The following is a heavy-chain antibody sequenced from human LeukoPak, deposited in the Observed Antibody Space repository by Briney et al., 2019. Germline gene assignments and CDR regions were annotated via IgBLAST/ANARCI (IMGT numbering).Heavy chain of an antibody. J-gene: IGHJ4*02. D-gene: IGHD6-13*01. CDR2: IYYSGNT. CDR1: GRSISGYY. V-gene: IGHV4-59*01. Sequence: SETLSLTCTVSGRSISGYYWSWIRQPPGKGLEWIGYIYYSGNTNYNPSLKSRLTISVDTSNNQFSLKLSSVTAADTAVYYCARNFGSSWYYFDYWGQGTLVTVSS. CDR3: ARNFGSSWYYFDY.